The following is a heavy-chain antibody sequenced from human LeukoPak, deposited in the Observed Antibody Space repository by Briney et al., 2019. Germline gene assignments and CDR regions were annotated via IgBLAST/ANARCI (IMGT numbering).Heavy chain of an antibody. CDR1: GFTFSDYW. Sequence: PGGSLRLSCAASGFTFSDYWMSWVRQAPGKGLEWVANMKHDGSEKYYVDSVKGRFTISRGNAKNSLYLQMNSLRAEDTAVYYCARYTRGYSYGYAFDYWGQGTLVTVSS. CDR2: MKHDGSEK. J-gene: IGHJ4*02. D-gene: IGHD5-18*01. CDR3: ARYTRGYSYGYAFDY. V-gene: IGHV3-7*04.